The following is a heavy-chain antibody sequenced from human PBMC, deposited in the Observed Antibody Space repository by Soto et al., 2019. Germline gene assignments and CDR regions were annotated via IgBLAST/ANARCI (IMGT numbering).Heavy chain of an antibody. J-gene: IGHJ4*02. CDR3: GHCSGGSCYPDY. CDR1: GGTFSSYA. Sequence: GASVKVSCKASGGTFSSYAISWVRQAPGQGLEWMGGIIPIFGTANYAQKFQGRVTITADESTSTAYMELSSLRSEDTAVYYCGHCSGGSCYPDYWGQGTLVTVSS. D-gene: IGHD2-15*01. V-gene: IGHV1-69*13. CDR2: IIPIFGTA.